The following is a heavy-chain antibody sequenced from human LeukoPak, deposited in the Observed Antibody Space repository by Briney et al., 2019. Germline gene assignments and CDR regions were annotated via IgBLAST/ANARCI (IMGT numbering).Heavy chain of an antibody. V-gene: IGHV3-21*01. Sequence: GGSLRLSCTASGFTFSSYSMNWVRQAPGKGLEWVSSISTSSSYIYYADSVKGRFTISRDNARNSLYLQMNTLRAEDTAVYYCARAPGYRGFLDYWGQGTLVTVSS. D-gene: IGHD6-13*01. CDR3: ARAPGYRGFLDY. CDR2: ISTSSSYI. CDR1: GFTFSSYS. J-gene: IGHJ4*02.